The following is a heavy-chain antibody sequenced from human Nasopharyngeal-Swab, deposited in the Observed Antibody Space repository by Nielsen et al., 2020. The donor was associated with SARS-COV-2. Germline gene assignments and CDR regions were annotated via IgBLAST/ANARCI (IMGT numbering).Heavy chain of an antibody. CDR3: ARDQAREGYYKFDY. D-gene: IGHD1-26*01. Sequence: WVRQAPGQGLEWMGGIIPIFGTANYAQKFQGRVTIAADESTSTAYMELSSLRSEDTAVYYCARDQAREGYYKFDYWGQGTLVTVSS. J-gene: IGHJ4*02. CDR2: IIPIFGTA. V-gene: IGHV1-69*01.